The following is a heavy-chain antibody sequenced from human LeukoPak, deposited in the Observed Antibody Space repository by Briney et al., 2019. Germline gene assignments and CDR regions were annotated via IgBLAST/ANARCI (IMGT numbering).Heavy chain of an antibody. CDR1: GGSTSSSFYY. D-gene: IGHD6-13*01. CDR3: ARSYSNSWYVFDP. V-gene: IGHV4-39*01. J-gene: IGHJ5*02. Sequence: SETLSLTCTVSGGSTSSSFYYWGWIRQPPGKGLEWIVSIYSGGSTYYNPSLKSRVTISEDTSKNQFSLKLTSVTAADTAVYYCARSYSNSWYVFDPWGQGTLVTVSS. CDR2: IYSGGST.